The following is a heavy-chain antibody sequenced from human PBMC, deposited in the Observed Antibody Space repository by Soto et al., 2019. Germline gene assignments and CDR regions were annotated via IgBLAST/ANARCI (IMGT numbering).Heavy chain of an antibody. V-gene: IGHV4-59*01. CDR1: GGSISSYY. CDR2: IYYSGST. CDR3: ARLYYDFWSGYSGDAFDI. D-gene: IGHD3-3*01. J-gene: IGHJ3*02. Sequence: SETLSLTCTVSGGSISSYYWSWIRQPPGKGLEWIGYIYYSGSTNYNPSLKSRVTISVDTSKNQFSLKLSSVTAADTAVYYCARLYYDFWSGYSGDAFDIWGQGTMVTVSS.